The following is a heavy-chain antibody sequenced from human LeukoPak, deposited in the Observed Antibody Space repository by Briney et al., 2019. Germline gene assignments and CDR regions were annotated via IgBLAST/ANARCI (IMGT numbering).Heavy chain of an antibody. CDR3: ARQGDGDNFFDY. J-gene: IGHJ4*02. CDR1: GFRFSTYW. Sequence: GESLKISCKGSGFRFSTYWIGWVRQMPGKGLEWLGIIYPDDSDTRYSPSFQGQVTLSADKSIRTAYLQWSSLKASDTAIYYCARQGDGDNFFDYWGQGTLVTVSS. D-gene: IGHD5-24*01. CDR2: IYPDDSDT. V-gene: IGHV5-51*01.